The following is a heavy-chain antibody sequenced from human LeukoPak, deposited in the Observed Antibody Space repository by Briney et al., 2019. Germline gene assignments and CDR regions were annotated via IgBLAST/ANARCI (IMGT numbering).Heavy chain of an antibody. CDR3: ASDPGIAVAGPPLD. J-gene: IGHJ4*02. D-gene: IGHD6-19*01. V-gene: IGHV4-34*01. Sequence: SETLSLTCAVYGGSFSGYYWSWIRQPPGKGPEWIGEINHSGSTNYNPSLKSRVTISVDTSKNQFSLKLSSVTAADTAVYYCASDPGIAVAGPPLDWGQGTLVTVSS. CDR1: GGSFSGYY. CDR2: INHSGST.